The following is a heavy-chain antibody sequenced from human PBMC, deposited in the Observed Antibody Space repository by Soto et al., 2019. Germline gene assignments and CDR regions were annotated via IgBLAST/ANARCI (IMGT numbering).Heavy chain of an antibody. CDR1: GFTFSSYG. CDR2: ISYDGSNK. V-gene: IGHV3-30*18. CDR3: AKFPTSKVAVDY. J-gene: IGHJ4*02. Sequence: GGSLRLSCAASGFTFSSYGMHWVRQAPGKGLERVAVISYDGSNKYYADSVKGRFTISRDNSKNTLYLQMNSLRAEDTAVYYCAKFPTSKVAVDYWGQGTLVTVSS. D-gene: IGHD6-19*01.